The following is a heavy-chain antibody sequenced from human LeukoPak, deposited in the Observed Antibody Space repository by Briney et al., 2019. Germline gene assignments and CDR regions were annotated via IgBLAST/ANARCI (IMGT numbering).Heavy chain of an antibody. CDR3: AKDYGDYTPFDY. D-gene: IGHD4-17*01. V-gene: IGHV3-30*18. CDR2: ISYDGSNK. J-gene: IGHJ4*02. Sequence: GRSLRLSCAASGFTFSSYGMHWVRQAPGKGQEWVAVISYDGSNKYYADSVKGRFTISRDNSKNTLYLQMNSLRAEDTAVYYCAKDYGDYTPFDYWGQGTLVTVSS. CDR1: GFTFSSYG.